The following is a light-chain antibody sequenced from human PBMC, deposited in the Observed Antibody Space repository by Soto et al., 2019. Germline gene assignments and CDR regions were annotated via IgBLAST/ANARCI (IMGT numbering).Light chain of an antibody. CDR1: QSMSSY. J-gene: IGKJ1*01. V-gene: IGKV1-39*01. Sequence: DIQMTQSPSSLSASVGDRVTITCRASQSMSSYLSWYQQKPGKAPKLLIYAASSLQSGVSSRFSGSGSGTDFTLTISSLQPEEFATYYCQQSYSTPWTFGQGTKVEIK. CDR2: AAS. CDR3: QQSYSTPWT.